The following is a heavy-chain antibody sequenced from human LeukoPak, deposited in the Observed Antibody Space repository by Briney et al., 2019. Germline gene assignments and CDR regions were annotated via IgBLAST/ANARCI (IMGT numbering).Heavy chain of an antibody. CDR3: ARDRGYCTSTNCYGFYYYMDV. J-gene: IGHJ6*03. V-gene: IGHV3-7*01. Sequence: GGSLRLPCAASGFTFSDYWMNWVRQAPGKGLEWVANIDQDGSLRYYVDSVKGRFTISRDNAENSLYLQMNSLRAEDTAVYFCARDRGYCTSTNCYGFYYYMDVWGKGTTVTVSS. D-gene: IGHD2-2*01. CDR2: IDQDGSLR. CDR1: GFTFSDYW.